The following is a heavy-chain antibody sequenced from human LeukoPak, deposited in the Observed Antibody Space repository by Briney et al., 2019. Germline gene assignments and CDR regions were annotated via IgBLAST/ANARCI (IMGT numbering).Heavy chain of an antibody. CDR1: GYTFTSYG. CDR2: ISAYNGKT. Sequence: SXXVSCKASGYTFTSYGIGWVRQAPGQGREWMGWISAYNGKTNYAQKIQGRVTMTTDTSTNTAYMELRSLRSDDTAVYYCARDRRYGDYISIWYFDLWGRGTLVTVSS. CDR3: ARDRRYGDYISIWYFDL. D-gene: IGHD4-17*01. J-gene: IGHJ2*01. V-gene: IGHV1-18*01.